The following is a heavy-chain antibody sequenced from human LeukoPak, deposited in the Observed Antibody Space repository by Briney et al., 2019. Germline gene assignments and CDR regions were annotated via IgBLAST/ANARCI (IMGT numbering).Heavy chain of an antibody. V-gene: IGHV1-24*01. CDR1: GYTLTELS. J-gene: IGHJ4*02. Sequence: GTSVKVSCKVSGYTLTELSMHWVRQAPGKGLEWMGGFDPEDGETIYAQKFQGRVTMTEDTSTDTAYMELSSLRSEDTAVYYCATAPAGWELLFDYWGQGTLVTVSS. CDR3: ATAPAGWELLFDY. CDR2: FDPEDGET. D-gene: IGHD1-26*01.